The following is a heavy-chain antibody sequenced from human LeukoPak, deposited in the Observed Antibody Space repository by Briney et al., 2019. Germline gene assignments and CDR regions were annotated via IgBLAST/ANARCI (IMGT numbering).Heavy chain of an antibody. CDR1: GFTFSSYA. V-gene: IGHV3-23*01. CDR3: AKDPIVVVVAATGDY. D-gene: IGHD2-15*01. CDR2: ISGSGGST. Sequence: QSGGSLRLSCAASGFTFSSYAMSWVRQAPGKGLEWVSAISGSGGSTYYADSVKGRFTISRDNSKNTLYLQMNSLRAEDTAVYYCAKDPIVVVVAATGDYWGQGTLVTVSS. J-gene: IGHJ4*02.